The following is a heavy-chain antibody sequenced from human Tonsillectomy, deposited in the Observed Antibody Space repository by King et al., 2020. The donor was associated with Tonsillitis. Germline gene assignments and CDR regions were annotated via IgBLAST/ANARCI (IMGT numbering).Heavy chain of an antibody. Sequence: QLVQSGAEVGKPGESLKISCKASGYTFTNSWIGWVRQKPGKGLEWMGSIYPDDSNTTYRPSFQGQVTMSADKSISTVYLQWRSLKASGTAMYYCARLRVTWAAPRDIVAADGKQYFLDYWGQGTLVTVSP. V-gene: IGHV5-51*01. CDR2: IYPDDSNT. D-gene: IGHD6-13*01. CDR3: ARLRVTWAAPRDIVAADGKQYFLDY. J-gene: IGHJ4*02. CDR1: GYTFTNSW.